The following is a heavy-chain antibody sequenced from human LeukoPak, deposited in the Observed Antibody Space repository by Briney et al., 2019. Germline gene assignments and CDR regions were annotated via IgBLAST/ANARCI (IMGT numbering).Heavy chain of an antibody. Sequence: SETLSLTCAVSGYSISSGYYWGWIRQPPGKGREWIGSIYHSGSTYYNPSLKSRVTISVDTSKNQFSLKLSSVTAADTAVYYCARCERAAQPPFDYWGQGTLVTLSS. CDR3: ARCERAAQPPFDY. CDR2: IYHSGST. J-gene: IGHJ4*02. D-gene: IGHD6-13*01. CDR1: GYSISSGYY. V-gene: IGHV4-38-2*01.